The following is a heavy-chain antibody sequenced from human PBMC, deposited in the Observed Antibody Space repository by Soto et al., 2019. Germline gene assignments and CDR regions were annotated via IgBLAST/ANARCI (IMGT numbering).Heavy chain of an antibody. V-gene: IGHV4-59*08. CDR1: VGSISSYY. CDR2: IYYSGST. CDR3: ARHKDFDPYNWFDP. D-gene: IGHD3-9*01. J-gene: IGHJ5*02. Sequence: SETLSLTCTVSVGSISSYYWSWIRQPPGKGLEWIGYIYYSGSTNYNPSLKSRVTISVDTSKNQFSLKLSSVTAADTAVYYCARHKDFDPYNWFDPWGQGTLVTVSS.